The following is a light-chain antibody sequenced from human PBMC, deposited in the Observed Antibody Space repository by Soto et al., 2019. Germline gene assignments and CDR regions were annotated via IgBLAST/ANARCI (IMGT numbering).Light chain of an antibody. CDR3: ISYTSSSTWV. J-gene: IGLJ3*02. CDR1: SSDAGGYDY. CDR2: EVS. Sequence: QSVVTQPASVSGSPGQSITISCTGTSSDAGGYDYVSWYQQRPGKAPKLIIYEVSNRPSGVSNRFSGSKSGNTASLSISGLQAEDAANYYCISYTSSSTWVFGGGTKVTVL. V-gene: IGLV2-14*01.